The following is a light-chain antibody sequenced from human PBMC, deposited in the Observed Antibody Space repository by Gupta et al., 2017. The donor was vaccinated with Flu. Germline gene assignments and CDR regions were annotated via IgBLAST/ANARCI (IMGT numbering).Light chain of an antibody. J-gene: IGKJ2*01. V-gene: IGKV1-39*01. Sequence: DIQMTQSPSSLSASVGDRVTITCRASQSINSYLNWYQQKPGKAPKILIYAESSLQSGVQSRFSGSGSGTDFTLTISSLQPEDFATYYCQQSYSTPRTFGQGTKLEIK. CDR2: AES. CDR1: QSINSY. CDR3: QQSYSTPRT.